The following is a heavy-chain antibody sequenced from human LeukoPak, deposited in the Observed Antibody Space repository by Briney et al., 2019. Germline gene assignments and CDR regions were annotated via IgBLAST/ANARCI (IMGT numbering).Heavy chain of an antibody. J-gene: IGHJ4*02. D-gene: IGHD3-22*01. Sequence: ASVKVSCKASGYTFTGYYMRWVRQAPGQGLEWMGRINPNSGGTNYAQKFQGRVTMTRDTSISTAYMELSRLRSDDTAVYYCAREGYYDSSGYFDYWGQGTLVTVSS. CDR2: INPNSGGT. V-gene: IGHV1-2*06. CDR3: AREGYYDSSGYFDY. CDR1: GYTFTGYY.